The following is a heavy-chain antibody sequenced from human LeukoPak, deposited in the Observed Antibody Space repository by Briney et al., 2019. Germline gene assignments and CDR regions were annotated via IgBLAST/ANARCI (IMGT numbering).Heavy chain of an antibody. Sequence: GGSLRLSCAASGFTFSSYAMNWVRQAPGKGLEWVSAISGSGGSTYYTDSVKGRSTISRDNSKNTVYLQMDSLRAEDTAAYYCAKGRDGYNYHDAFDFWGQGTMVTVSS. J-gene: IGHJ3*01. CDR2: ISGSGGST. CDR3: AKGRDGYNYHDAFDF. CDR1: GFTFSSYA. D-gene: IGHD5-24*01. V-gene: IGHV3-23*01.